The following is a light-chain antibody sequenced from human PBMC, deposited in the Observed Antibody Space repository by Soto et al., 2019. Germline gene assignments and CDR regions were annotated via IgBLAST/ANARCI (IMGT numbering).Light chain of an antibody. J-gene: IGKJ1*01. CDR2: RAS. CDR1: QSVGSN. Sequence: EIVMTQSPATLSVSPGERATLSCRASQSVGSNLAWYQQKPGQAPRLLIYRASPRATGIPARFSGSGSGPECTLAITSLQAEDFAICFCQQYNNWPPDRTFGQGTKVDIK. V-gene: IGKV3-15*01. CDR3: QQYNNWPPDRT.